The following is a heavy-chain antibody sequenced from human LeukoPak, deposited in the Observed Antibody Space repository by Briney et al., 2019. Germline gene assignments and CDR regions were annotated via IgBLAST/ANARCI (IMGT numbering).Heavy chain of an antibody. CDR1: GGTFSSYA. CDR2: IIPIFGTA. V-gene: IGHV1-69*05. CDR3: ARAPQLAGYFDH. J-gene: IGHJ4*02. D-gene: IGHD2-2*01. Sequence: SVKVSCKASGGTFSSYAISWVRQAPGQGLEWMGGIIPIFGTANYAQKFQGRVTITTDESTSTAYMELSSLRSEDTAVYYCARAPQLAGYFDHWGQGTLVTVSS.